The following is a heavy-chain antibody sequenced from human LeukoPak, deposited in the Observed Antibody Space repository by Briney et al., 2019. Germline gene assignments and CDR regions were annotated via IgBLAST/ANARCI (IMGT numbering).Heavy chain of an antibody. CDR2: IYPGDSRI. Sequence: NLGASLQISCQGFGYSFTSYWIGWVRQMPGKGMEWMGVIYPGDSRIRYNPSFQGQVTISVDKSISTAYLQWVSLKASDTAMYYCACRDLTSTWSFPWGQGTLVTVSS. V-gene: IGHV5-51*01. CDR3: ACRDLTSTWSFP. J-gene: IGHJ5*02. CDR1: GYSFTSYW. D-gene: IGHD6-13*01.